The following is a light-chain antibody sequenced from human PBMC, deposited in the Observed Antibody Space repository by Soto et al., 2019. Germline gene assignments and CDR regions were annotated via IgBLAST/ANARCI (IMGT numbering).Light chain of an antibody. V-gene: IGKV1-9*01. Sequence: IPLTQSPSSLSASVGDRVTITCRASQGLSSYLAWYQQKPGKAPKLLIYAASTLQSGVPSRFSGSESGTDFTLTISSLQPEDFASYYGKQVNSYPLTSGGGTRVETK. CDR1: QGLSSY. CDR2: AAS. CDR3: KQVNSYPLT. J-gene: IGKJ4*01.